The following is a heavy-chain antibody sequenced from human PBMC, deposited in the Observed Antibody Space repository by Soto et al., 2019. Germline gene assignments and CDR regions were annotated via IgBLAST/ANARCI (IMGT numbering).Heavy chain of an antibody. J-gene: IGHJ6*02. D-gene: IGHD3-9*01. CDR2: ISGSGGST. Sequence: GGSLRLSCAASGFTFSSYAMSWVRQAPGKGLEWVSAISGSGGSTYYADSVKGRFTISRDNSKNTLYLQMNSLRAEDTAVYYCAKDSPPHYDILTGYYPSYYYYGMDVWGQGTTVTVSS. CDR1: GFTFSSYA. CDR3: AKDSPPHYDILTGYYPSYYYYGMDV. V-gene: IGHV3-23*01.